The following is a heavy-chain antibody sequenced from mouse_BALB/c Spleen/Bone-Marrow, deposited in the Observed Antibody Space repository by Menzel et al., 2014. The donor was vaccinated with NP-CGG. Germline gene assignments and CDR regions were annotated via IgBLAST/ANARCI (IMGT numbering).Heavy chain of an antibody. J-gene: IGHJ2*01. CDR3: AREWTARAVDY. CDR1: GYAFXNYL. CDR2: INPGGGGA. V-gene: IGHV1-54*01. D-gene: IGHD3-2*01. Sequence: VQLVESGAELVRPGTSVKVSCKASGYAFXNYLIEWVKQRPVQGLEWIGVINPGGGGANYNAKFKGMATLTADKSSSTAYMQLSSLTSDDSAVYFCAREWTARAVDYWGQGTTLTVSS.